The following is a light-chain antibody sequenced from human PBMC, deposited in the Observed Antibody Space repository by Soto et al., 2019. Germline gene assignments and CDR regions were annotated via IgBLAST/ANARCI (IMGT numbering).Light chain of an antibody. CDR2: AAS. J-gene: IGKJ4*01. CDR3: QQTYSAPLT. CDR1: QSISSY. V-gene: IGKV1-39*01. Sequence: DIQMTQSPSSLSASVGDRVTITYRASQSISSYLNWYQHKPGKAPKLLIYAASSFQSGVPSRFSGSESGTDLTLTISSLQPEDFATYYCQQTYSAPLTFGGGTKVDIK.